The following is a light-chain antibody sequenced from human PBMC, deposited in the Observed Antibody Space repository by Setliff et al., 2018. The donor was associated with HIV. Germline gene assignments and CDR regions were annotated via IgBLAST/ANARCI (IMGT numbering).Light chain of an antibody. J-gene: IGLJ1*01. CDR2: DVT. V-gene: IGLV2-14*03. CDR1: SSDVGNYNY. CDR3: SSFTSSSTYV. Sequence: QSVLTQPASVSGSPGQSITISCTGTSSDVGNYNYVSWYQQHPGKAPKLIIFDVTQRPSGDSSRFSGSKSGDTASLTISGLHPEDEAEYYCSSFTSSSTYVFGIGTKVTVL.